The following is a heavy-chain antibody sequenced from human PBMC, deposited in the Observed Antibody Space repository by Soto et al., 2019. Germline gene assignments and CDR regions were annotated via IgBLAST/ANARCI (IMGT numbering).Heavy chain of an antibody. Sequence: GGSLRLSCAASGFTFSSYWMSWVRQAPGKGLEWVANIKQDGSEKYYVDSVKGRFTISRDNAKNSLYLQMNSLRAEDTAVYYCARDSVEEGATTSFAFDYWGQGTLVTVS. J-gene: IGHJ4*02. CDR2: IKQDGSEK. V-gene: IGHV3-7*01. D-gene: IGHD1-26*01. CDR1: GFTFSSYW. CDR3: ARDSVEEGATTSFAFDY.